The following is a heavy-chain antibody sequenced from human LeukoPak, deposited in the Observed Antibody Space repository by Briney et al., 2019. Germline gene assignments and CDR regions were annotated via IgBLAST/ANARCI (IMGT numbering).Heavy chain of an antibody. D-gene: IGHD2-21*01. V-gene: IGHV4-39*07. CDR2: LQYRGST. J-gene: IGHJ1*01. Sequence: PSGTLSLTCSVSGGSISSSSSYWGWIRQSPGKGLEWIGSLQYRGSTYYNPSLKSRVAISIDTSKNQFSLKLSSVTAADTAVYYCASPKIAMSEYFQHWGQGTLVIVSS. CDR3: ASPKIAMSEYFQH. CDR1: GGSISSSSSY.